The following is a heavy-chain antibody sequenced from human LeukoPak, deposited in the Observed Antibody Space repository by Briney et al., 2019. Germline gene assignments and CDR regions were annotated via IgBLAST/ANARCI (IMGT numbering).Heavy chain of an antibody. CDR3: VRRDIGWNYFDY. CDR1: GGSINSHY. J-gene: IGHJ4*02. Sequence: PSETLSLTCAVSGGSINSHYWGWIRQPPGKGLEWIGDIYYTGKNNYNPSLKSRVTISLDTSKNHLSLNLTSVLAADTAIYYCVRRDIGWNYFDYWGQGILVTVSS. CDR2: IYYTGKN. D-gene: IGHD2-15*01. V-gene: IGHV4-59*08.